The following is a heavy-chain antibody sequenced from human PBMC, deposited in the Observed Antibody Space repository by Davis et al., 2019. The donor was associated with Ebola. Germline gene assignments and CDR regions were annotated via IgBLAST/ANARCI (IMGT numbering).Heavy chain of an antibody. D-gene: IGHD3-3*01. CDR2: INHRGST. CDR3: ATDYH. Sequence: SETLSLTCAVYGGSFSDYYWSWIRQPPGKGLEWIGEINHRGSTKYNPSLKSRVTISVDTSKNQFSLKLNSVTAADTAVYYCATDYHWGQGTLVTVSS. J-gene: IGHJ5*02. V-gene: IGHV4-34*01. CDR1: GGSFSDYY.